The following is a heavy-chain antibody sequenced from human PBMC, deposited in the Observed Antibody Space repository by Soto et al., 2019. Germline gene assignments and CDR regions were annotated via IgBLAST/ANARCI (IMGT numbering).Heavy chain of an antibody. V-gene: IGHV4-34*01. Sequence: QVQLQQWGAGLLEPSETLSLTCAVYGGSLSGYYWSWIRQSPGKGLEWIGEINHSGSTIYNPSLKSRINLSVDTPRNQFSLSSSFVTAADTAVYYCARRPLNYDLWSGTAKPFDYWGQGTLVTVSS. CDR3: ARRPLNYDLWSGTAKPFDY. D-gene: IGHD3-3*01. CDR1: GGSLSGYY. CDR2: INHSGST. J-gene: IGHJ4*02.